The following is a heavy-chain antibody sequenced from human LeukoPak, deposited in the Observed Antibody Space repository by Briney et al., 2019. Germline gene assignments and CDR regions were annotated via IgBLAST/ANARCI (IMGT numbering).Heavy chain of an antibody. CDR1: VGSITSYY. CDR2: IYYSGST. V-gene: IGHV4-59*01. J-gene: IGHJ4*02. D-gene: IGHD2-15*01. CDR3: ARDSGYCSGGSCYYY. Sequence: AEPLSLTCNLSVGSITSYYWSWIRQPPGKGLEWIGYIYYSGSTNYNPSLKSRVTISVDTSKNQFSLKLSSVTAADTAVYYCARDSGYCSGGSCYYYWGQGTLVTVSS.